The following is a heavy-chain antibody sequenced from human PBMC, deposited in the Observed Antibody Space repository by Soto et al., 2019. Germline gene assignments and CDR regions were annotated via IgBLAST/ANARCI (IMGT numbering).Heavy chain of an antibody. V-gene: IGHV1-18*04. J-gene: IGHJ4*02. CDR2: ISGYNGKT. CDR3: ARDKMIDDFGLGRLDF. Sequence: QVQLVQSGDAVKKPGASVKVSCKASGYTFSSFGVSWVRQAPGQGPEWMGWISGYNGKTQYAQMGQGRVTMTTDTSTKTAYMKLRSLRSDDTAVYFCARDKMIDDFGLGRLDFWGQGTVVTVSS. CDR1: GYTFSSFG. D-gene: IGHD3-10*01.